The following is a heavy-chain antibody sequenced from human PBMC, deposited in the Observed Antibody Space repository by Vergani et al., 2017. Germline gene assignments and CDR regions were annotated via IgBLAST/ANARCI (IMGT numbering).Heavy chain of an antibody. CDR1: GFTFSDYY. J-gene: IGHJ6*02. Sequence: QVQLVESGGGLVKPGGSLRLSCAASGFTFSDYYMSWIRQAPGKGLEWVSYISSSSSYTNYADSVKGRFTISRDNAKNSLYLQMNSLRAEDTAVYYCARGGQXYDILTGYYRRHYGMDVWGQGTTVTVSS. CDR3: ARGGQXYDILTGYYRRHYGMDV. D-gene: IGHD3-9*01. V-gene: IGHV3-11*05. CDR2: ISSSSSYT.